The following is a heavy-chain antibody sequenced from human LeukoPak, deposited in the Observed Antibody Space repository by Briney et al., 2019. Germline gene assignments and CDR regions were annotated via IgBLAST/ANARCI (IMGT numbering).Heavy chain of an antibody. CDR1: GGSISSYY. Sequence: SETLSLTCTVSGGSISSYYWSWIRQPPGKGLEWIGYVYYSGSTNYNPSLKSRVTISVDTSKNQFSLKLSSVTAADTAVYYCARGVAAGTRGMDVWGQGTTVTVSS. D-gene: IGHD6-13*01. V-gene: IGHV4-59*12. CDR3: ARGVAAGTRGMDV. J-gene: IGHJ6*02. CDR2: VYYSGST.